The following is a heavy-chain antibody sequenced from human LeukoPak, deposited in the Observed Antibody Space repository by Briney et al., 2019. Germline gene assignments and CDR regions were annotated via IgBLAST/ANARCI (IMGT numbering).Heavy chain of an antibody. CDR3: AGEREYSGSYAI. CDR2: INPNSGGT. CDR1: GYTFTGYY. V-gene: IGHV1-2*02. D-gene: IGHD1-26*01. Sequence: GASVKVSCKASGYTFTGYYMHWVRQAPGQGLEWMGWINPNSGGTNYAQKFQGRVTITTDESTSTAYMELSSLRSEDTAVYYCAGEREYSGSYAIWGQGTMVTVSS. J-gene: IGHJ3*02.